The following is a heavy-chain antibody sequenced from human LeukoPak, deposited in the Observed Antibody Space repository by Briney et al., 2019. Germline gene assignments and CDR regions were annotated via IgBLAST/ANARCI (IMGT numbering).Heavy chain of an antibody. J-gene: IGHJ5*02. D-gene: IGHD3-22*01. CDR1: GLTVSTNY. Sequence: GGSLRLSCAASGLTVSTNYMSWVRQAPGKGLEWVSVIFAGGNTYYADSVKGRFTISRDNSKNTVYLQMNSLRAEDTAVYYCARTRDDSRDYHEGWFDPWGQGTLVTVS. V-gene: IGHV3-53*01. CDR3: ARTRDDSRDYHEGWFDP. CDR2: IFAGGNT.